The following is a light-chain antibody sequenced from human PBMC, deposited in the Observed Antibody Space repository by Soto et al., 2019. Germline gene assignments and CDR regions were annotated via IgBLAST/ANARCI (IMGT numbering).Light chain of an antibody. CDR1: QGISTY. CDR3: QKFNSYPLT. V-gene: IGKV1-9*01. Sequence: DIQLTQSPSFLSASVGDRVTITCRASQGISTYLAWYQQEPGKAPKLLIYVASSLQSGVPSRFSGSGSGTEFTLTINSLQPEDFAPYYCQKFNSYPLTFGGGTK. J-gene: IGKJ4*01. CDR2: VAS.